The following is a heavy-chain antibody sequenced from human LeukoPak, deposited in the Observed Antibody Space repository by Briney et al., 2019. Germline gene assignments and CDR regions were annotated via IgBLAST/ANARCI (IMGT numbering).Heavy chain of an antibody. D-gene: IGHD3-3*01. Sequence: PSETLSLTCTVSGGSISSSSYYWGWIRQPPGKGLEWIGSIYYSGSTYYNPSLKSRVTISVDTSKNQFSLKLSSVTAADTAVYYCARGRGDFWSGYYRFQYYFDYWGQGTLVTVSS. CDR2: IYYSGST. V-gene: IGHV4-39*07. CDR1: GGSISSSSYY. CDR3: ARGRGDFWSGYYRFQYYFDY. J-gene: IGHJ4*02.